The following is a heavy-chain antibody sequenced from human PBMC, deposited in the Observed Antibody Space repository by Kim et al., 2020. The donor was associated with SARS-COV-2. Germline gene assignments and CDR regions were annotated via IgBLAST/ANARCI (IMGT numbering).Heavy chain of an antibody. J-gene: IGHJ4*02. D-gene: IGHD4-17*01. CDR2: ISSSSSYI. V-gene: IGHV3-21*01. CDR1: GFTFSSYS. CDR3: ARGPLDYGGNIRGFDY. Sequence: GGSLRLSCAASGFTFSSYSMNWVRQAPGKGLEWVSSISSSSSYIYYADSVKGRFTISRDNAKNSLYLQMNSLRAEDTAVYYCARGPLDYGGNIRGFDYWGQGTLVTVSS.